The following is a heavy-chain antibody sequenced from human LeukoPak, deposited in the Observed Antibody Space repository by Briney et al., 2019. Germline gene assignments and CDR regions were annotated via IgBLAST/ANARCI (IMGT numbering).Heavy chain of an antibody. Sequence: PSETLSLTCTVSGGSISSGGYYWSWIRQHPGKGLEWIGYIYYSGNTNYNPSLKSRVTISVDTSKNQFSLKLSSVTAADTAVYYCARDNGHKSVDYWGRGTLVTVSS. CDR1: GGSISSGGYY. J-gene: IGHJ4*02. D-gene: IGHD2-21*01. V-gene: IGHV4-31*03. CDR3: ARDNGHKSVDY. CDR2: IYYSGNT.